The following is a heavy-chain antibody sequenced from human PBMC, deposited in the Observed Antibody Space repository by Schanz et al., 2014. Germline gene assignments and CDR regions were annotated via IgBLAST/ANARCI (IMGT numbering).Heavy chain of an antibody. J-gene: IGHJ3*02. CDR1: GFTFNDYA. CDR2: ISYEGSKK. D-gene: IGHD6-19*01. V-gene: IGHV3-30*04. CDR3: ATDYSGGGCHI. Sequence: QVQLVESGGGVVQPGRSLKLSCAASGFTFNDYAMHWVRQAPGKGLEWVAVISYEGSKKYYPDSVQGRFTISRDNSKNTVYLQMNSLRAEDTALYFCATDYSGGGCHIWGQGTMVTVSS.